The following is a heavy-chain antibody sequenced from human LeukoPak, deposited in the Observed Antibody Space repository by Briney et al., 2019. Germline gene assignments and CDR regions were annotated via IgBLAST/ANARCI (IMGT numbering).Heavy chain of an antibody. CDR2: ISSRGGQI. V-gene: IGHV3-21*01. J-gene: IGHJ6*02. D-gene: IGHD3-16*01. Sequence: GGSLRLSCAASGFLFNSYTTTWVRQAPGKGLEWVSSISSRGGQIHYADPVKGRFTISRDNAKNSVYLQMNSLRAEDTAVYFCARDREYDYDYYTYGMDVWGLGTAVTVSS. CDR1: GFLFNSYT. CDR3: ARDREYDYDYYTYGMDV.